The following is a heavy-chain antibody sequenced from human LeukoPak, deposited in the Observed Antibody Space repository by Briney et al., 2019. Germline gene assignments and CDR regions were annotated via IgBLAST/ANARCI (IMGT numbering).Heavy chain of an antibody. CDR2: IKQDGSAK. CDR1: GFTFSTYW. Sequence: GGSLRLSCAASGFTFSTYWMSWVRQAPGKGLEGVANIKQDGSAKYYVDSVKGRFTISRDNAKNSLYLQMNSLRAEDTAVYYCAELGITMIGGVWGKGTTVTISS. J-gene: IGHJ6*04. CDR3: AELGITMIGGV. D-gene: IGHD3-10*02. V-gene: IGHV3-7*01.